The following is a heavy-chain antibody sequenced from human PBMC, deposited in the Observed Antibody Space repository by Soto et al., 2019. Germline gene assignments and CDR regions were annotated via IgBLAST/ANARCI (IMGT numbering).Heavy chain of an antibody. V-gene: IGHV3-33*01. CDR2: IWYDGSNK. CDR1: GFTFSSYG. Sequence: PGGSLRLSCAASGFTFSSYGMHWVRQAPGKGLEWVAVIWYDGSNKYYADSVKGRFTISRDNSKNTLYLQMNSLRAEDTAVYYCARGRYYDILTGYYPDYWGQGTLVTVSS. J-gene: IGHJ4*02. D-gene: IGHD3-9*01. CDR3: ARGRYYDILTGYYPDY.